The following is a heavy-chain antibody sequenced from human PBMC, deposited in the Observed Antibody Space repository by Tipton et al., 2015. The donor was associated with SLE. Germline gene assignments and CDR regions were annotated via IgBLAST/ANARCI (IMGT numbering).Heavy chain of an antibody. J-gene: IGHJ6*02. CDR1: GGSITGGGNF. CDR2: IYTSGS. Sequence: TLSLTCAVSGGSITGGGNFWSWIRQPAGKGLEWIGRIYTSGSNYNPSLNSRVTISVDTSKIQFSLKLSSVTAADTAVYYCARGRLLEWLSTYYYYYGMDVWGHGTTVTVSS. V-gene: IGHV4-61*02. CDR3: ARGRLLEWLSTYYYYYGMDV. D-gene: IGHD3-3*01.